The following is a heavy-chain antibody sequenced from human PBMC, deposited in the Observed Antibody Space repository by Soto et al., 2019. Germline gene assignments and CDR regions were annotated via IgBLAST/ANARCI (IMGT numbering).Heavy chain of an antibody. CDR1: GGTFNNYP. Sequence: SVKVSCKASGGTFNNYPITWVRQAPGQGLEWMGGSIPIFGTANYAQKFQGRVTISVDESTSTAYMELSSLRSEDTAVYYCARGRGYSGDDHYYYFDMDVWDQGTTVIVSS. J-gene: IGHJ6*02. CDR2: SIPIFGTA. D-gene: IGHD5-12*01. V-gene: IGHV1-69*13. CDR3: ARGRGYSGDDHYYYFDMDV.